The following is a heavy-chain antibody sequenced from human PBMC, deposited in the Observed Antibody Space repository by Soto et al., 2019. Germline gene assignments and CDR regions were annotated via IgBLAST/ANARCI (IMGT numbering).Heavy chain of an antibody. J-gene: IGHJ6*01. CDR2: IYWNDDN. CDR3: AHNSGDV. CDR1: GFSLRTRGVG. V-gene: IGHV2-5*01. Sequence: SVPTLVNPTQTLTLICTFSGFSLRTRGVGVGWIRQPPGKALEWLALIYWNDDNRYSPSLKSRLTITKDTAKNQVVLTMTNMDPVETATYYCAHNSGDVWGQGTTVTGSS.